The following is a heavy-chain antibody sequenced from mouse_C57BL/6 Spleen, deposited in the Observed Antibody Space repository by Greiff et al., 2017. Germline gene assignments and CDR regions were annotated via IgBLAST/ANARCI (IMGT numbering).Heavy chain of an antibody. CDR3: AKNLYYGSSWFAY. J-gene: IGHJ3*01. CDR2: INPSSGYT. Sequence: VMLVESGAELAKPGASVKLSCKASGYTFTSYWMHWVKQRPGQGLEWIGYINPSSGYTKYNQKFKDKATLTADKSSSTAYMQLSSLTYEDSAVYYCAKNLYYGSSWFAYWGQGTLVTVSA. CDR1: GYTFTSYW. D-gene: IGHD1-1*01. V-gene: IGHV1-7*01.